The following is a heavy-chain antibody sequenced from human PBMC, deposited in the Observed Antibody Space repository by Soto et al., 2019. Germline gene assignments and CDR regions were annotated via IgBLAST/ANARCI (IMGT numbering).Heavy chain of an antibody. Sequence: SETLSLTCTVSGGSISSGGYYWSWIRQHPGKGLEWIGYIYYSGSTYYNPSLKSRVTISVDTSKNQFSLKLSSVTAADTAVYYCARVPTRSTSNYYYYMDVWGKGTTVTVSS. V-gene: IGHV4-31*03. CDR2: IYYSGST. CDR1: GGSISSGGYY. J-gene: IGHJ6*03. D-gene: IGHD2-2*01. CDR3: ARVPTRSTSNYYYYMDV.